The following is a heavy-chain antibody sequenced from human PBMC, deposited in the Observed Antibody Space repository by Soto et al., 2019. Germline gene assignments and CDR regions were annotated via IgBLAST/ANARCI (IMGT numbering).Heavy chain of an antibody. V-gene: IGHV3-30*18. J-gene: IGHJ6*02. CDR2: ISYDGSNK. Sequence: GGSLRLSCAASGFTFSSYGMHWVRQAPGKGLEWVAVISYDGSNKYYADSVKGRFTISRDNSKNTLYLQMNSLRAEDTAVYYCAKDEGGGESGSYFDGMDVWGQGTTVTVSS. CDR3: AKDEGGGESGSYFDGMDV. D-gene: IGHD1-26*01. CDR1: GFTFSSYG.